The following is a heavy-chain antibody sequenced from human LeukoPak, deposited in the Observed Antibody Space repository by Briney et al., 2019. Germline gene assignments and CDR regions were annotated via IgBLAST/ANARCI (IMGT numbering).Heavy chain of an antibody. CDR3: AKDRASSRYNGLDV. CDR2: IYSGGST. J-gene: IGHJ6*02. CDR1: GFTVSSNY. V-gene: IGHV3-53*01. Sequence: PGGSLRLSCAASGFTVSSNYMSWVRRAPGKGLEWVSVIYSGGSTYYADSVKGRFTISRDNSKNTVYLQMNSLRVEDTARYYCAKDRASSRYNGLDVWGQGTTVTVSS. D-gene: IGHD2-15*01.